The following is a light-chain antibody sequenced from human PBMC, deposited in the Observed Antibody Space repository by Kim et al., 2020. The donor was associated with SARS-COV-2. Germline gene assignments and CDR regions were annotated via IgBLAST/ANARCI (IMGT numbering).Light chain of an antibody. CDR3: QQYLTYPFT. J-gene: IGKJ2*01. CDR2: DAS. CDR1: QSISTW. Sequence: DIQMTQSPSTLSASVGDRVTITCRASQSISTWLAWFQQKPGKAPKLLIYDASSLETGVPSTFTGRGSGTEFTLTISSLRPEDFATYYCQQYLTYPFTFGQGTKLEI. V-gene: IGKV1-5*01.